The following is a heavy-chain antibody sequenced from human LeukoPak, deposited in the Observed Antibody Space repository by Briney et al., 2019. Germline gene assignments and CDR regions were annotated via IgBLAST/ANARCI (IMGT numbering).Heavy chain of an antibody. D-gene: IGHD3-22*01. CDR3: ARVDDYYDSSGNPNYYYGMDV. CDR1: GFTFSSYS. V-gene: IGHV3-21*01. Sequence: GGSLRLSCAASGFTFSSYSMNWVRQAPGKGLEWVSSISSSSGYIYYADSVKGRFTISRDNAKNSLYLQMNSLRAEDTAVYYCARVDDYYDSSGNPNYYYGMDVWGQGTTVTVSS. J-gene: IGHJ6*02. CDR2: ISSSSGYI.